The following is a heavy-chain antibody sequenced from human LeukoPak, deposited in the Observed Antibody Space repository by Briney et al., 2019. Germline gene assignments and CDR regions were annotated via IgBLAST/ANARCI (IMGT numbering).Heavy chain of an antibody. V-gene: IGHV4-39*01. D-gene: IGHD6-19*01. J-gene: IGHJ4*02. CDR2: INHSGST. Sequence: PSETLSLTCTVSGGSISSSTYYWGWIRQPPGKGLEWIGSINHSGSTYYNPSLKSRVTISVDTSKNQFSLKLNSVTAADTAVYYCARRISTGWSEAFDYWGQGTLVTVSS. CDR1: GGSISSSTYY. CDR3: ARRISTGWSEAFDY.